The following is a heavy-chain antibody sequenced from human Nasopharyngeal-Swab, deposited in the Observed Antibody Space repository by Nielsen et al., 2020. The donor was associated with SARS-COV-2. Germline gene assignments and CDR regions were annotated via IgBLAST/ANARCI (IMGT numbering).Heavy chain of an antibody. V-gene: IGHV3-21*01. D-gene: IGHD5-12*01. CDR2: ISSSSGYI. J-gene: IGHJ4*02. Sequence: GESLKISYAASGFTFSSYSMNWVRQAPGKGLEWVSSISSSSGYIYYADSVKGRFTISRDNAKNLLYLQMNSLRAEDTAVYYCARDPTWIGDCWGQGTLVTVSS. CDR1: GFTFSSYS. CDR3: ARDPTWIGDC.